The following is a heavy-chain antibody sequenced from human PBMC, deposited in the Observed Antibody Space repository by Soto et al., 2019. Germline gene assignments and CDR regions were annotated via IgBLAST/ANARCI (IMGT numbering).Heavy chain of an antibody. CDR2: IRSKAYGGTT. Sequence: GGSLSLSCTASGFTFGDYAMSWVRQAPGKGLEWVGFIRSKAYGGTTEYAASVKGRFTISRDDSKSIAYLQMNSLKTEDTAVYYCTRDFWSGYWTNWFDPWGQGTLVTVSS. CDR1: GFTFGDYA. J-gene: IGHJ5*02. CDR3: TRDFWSGYWTNWFDP. D-gene: IGHD3-3*01. V-gene: IGHV3-49*04.